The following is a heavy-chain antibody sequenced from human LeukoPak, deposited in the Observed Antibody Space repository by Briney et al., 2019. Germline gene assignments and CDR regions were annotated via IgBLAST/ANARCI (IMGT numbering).Heavy chain of an antibody. J-gene: IGHJ3*02. Sequence: GGSLRLSCAASGFTFSTYSMNWVRQAPGKGLEWVSYISSRSGTIHYADSVKGRFTISRDNAKNSMYLQMNSLRDEDTAAYYCARDYDTTGRAFDIWGQGTMVTVSS. CDR1: GFTFSTYS. CDR2: ISSRSGTI. V-gene: IGHV3-48*02. CDR3: ARDYDTTGRAFDI. D-gene: IGHD3-22*01.